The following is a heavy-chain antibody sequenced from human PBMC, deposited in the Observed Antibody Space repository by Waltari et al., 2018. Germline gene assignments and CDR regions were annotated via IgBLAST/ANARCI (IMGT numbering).Heavy chain of an antibody. V-gene: IGHV3-23*04. J-gene: IGHJ5*02. CDR3: SKGLRGS. CDR1: GFTFSNSA. CDR2: IGKGGST. D-gene: IGHD6-25*01. Sequence: EVQLVESGGGLAKPGGSLRLSCAASGFTFSNSAIHWVRQAPGKGLEWVSAIGKGGSTHYADPAKGRFTISRDNSKNSVSLQMNSLRPEDTAVYYCSKGLRGSWGQGVLVTVSS.